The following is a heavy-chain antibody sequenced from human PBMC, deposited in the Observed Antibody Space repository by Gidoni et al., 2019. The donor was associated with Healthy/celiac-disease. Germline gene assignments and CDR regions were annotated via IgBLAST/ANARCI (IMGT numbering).Heavy chain of an antibody. J-gene: IGHJ6*02. Sequence: EVQLLESGGGLVQPGGSLRPPCADSGFTFSSYAMSWVRQAPGKGLEWVSALSGSGGSTYDADSVKGRFTISRDNSKNTLYLQMNSLRAEDTAVYYCAKDDVPAAIIRYYGMDVWGQGTTVTVSS. V-gene: IGHV3-23*01. CDR3: AKDDVPAAIIRYYGMDV. D-gene: IGHD2-2*02. CDR2: LSGSGGST. CDR1: GFTFSSYA.